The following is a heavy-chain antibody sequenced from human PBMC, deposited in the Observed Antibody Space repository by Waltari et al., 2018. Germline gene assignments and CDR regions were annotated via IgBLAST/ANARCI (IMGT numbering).Heavy chain of an antibody. CDR1: GGSISSYY. Sequence: QVQLQESGPGLVKPSETLSLTCTVSGGSISSYYWSWIRPPPWKGLEWIGYIYYSGSTNYNPSLKSRVTRSVDTSKNQFSLKLSSVTAADTAVYYCARDYSGWSSSPWFDPWGQGTLVTVSS. J-gene: IGHJ5*02. CDR2: IYYSGST. D-gene: IGHD6-19*01. CDR3: ARDYSGWSSSPWFDP. V-gene: IGHV4-59*01.